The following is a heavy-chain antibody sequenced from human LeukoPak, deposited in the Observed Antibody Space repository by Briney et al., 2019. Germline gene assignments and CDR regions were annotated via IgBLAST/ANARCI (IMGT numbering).Heavy chain of an antibody. V-gene: IGHV1-18*01. CDR2: ISAYNGNT. J-gene: IGHJ6*02. CDR3: ARVRRLVHGYYYYYGMDV. D-gene: IGHD6-19*01. CDR1: GYTFTSYG. Sequence: ASVKVSCKASGYTFTSYGISWVRQAPGQGLEWMGWISAYNGNTNYAQKLQGRVTMTTDTSTSTAYTELRSLRSDDTAVYYCARVRRLVHGYYYYYGMDVWGQGTTVTVSS.